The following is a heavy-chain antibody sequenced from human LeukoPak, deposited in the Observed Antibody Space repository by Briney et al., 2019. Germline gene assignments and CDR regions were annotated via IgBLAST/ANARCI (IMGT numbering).Heavy chain of an antibody. V-gene: IGHV3-48*03. J-gene: IGHJ4*02. CDR1: GFVFNTYH. CDR3: ARDYTYCSGSRCYDRFDY. Sequence: GGSLRLSCEASGFVFNTYHLTWVRQVPGKGLEWVSYITSSGSAYYADSVKGRFTISRDNAKNSLYLQMNSLTAEDTAVYYCARDYTYCSGSRCYDRFDYWGQGIRVTVSS. CDR2: ITSSGSA. D-gene: IGHD2-15*01.